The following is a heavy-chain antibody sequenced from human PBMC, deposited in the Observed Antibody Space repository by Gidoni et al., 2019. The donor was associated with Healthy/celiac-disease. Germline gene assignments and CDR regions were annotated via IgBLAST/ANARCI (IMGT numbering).Heavy chain of an antibody. Sequence: EVQLLESGGGLVQPGGSLRLSCAASGFTFSSYAMSWVRQAPGKGLEWVSAISGSGGSTYYADSVKGRFTISRDNSKNTLYLQMNSLRAEDTAVYYCAKVQYSSGWYDWYFDYWGQGTLVTVSS. CDR2: ISGSGGST. J-gene: IGHJ4*02. D-gene: IGHD6-19*01. CDR3: AKVQYSSGWYDWYFDY. V-gene: IGHV3-23*01. CDR1: GFTFSSYA.